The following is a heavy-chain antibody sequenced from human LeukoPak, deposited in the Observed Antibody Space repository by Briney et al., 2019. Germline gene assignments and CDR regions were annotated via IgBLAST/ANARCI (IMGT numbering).Heavy chain of an antibody. CDR1: GFTFSSYS. CDR3: AGTRNLRGDYFDY. V-gene: IGHV3-33*08. CDR2: IGYDGSNK. J-gene: IGHJ4*02. Sequence: PGGSLRLSCAASGFTFSSYSMNWVRQAPGKGLEWVAVIGYDGSNKYYADSVKGRFTISRDNPKKSLYLQMNSLRAEDTAVYYCAGTRNLRGDYFDYWGQGTLVTVSS. D-gene: IGHD3-10*01.